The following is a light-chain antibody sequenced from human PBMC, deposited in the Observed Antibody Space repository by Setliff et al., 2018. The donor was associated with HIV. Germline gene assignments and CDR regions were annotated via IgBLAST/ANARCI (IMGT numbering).Light chain of an antibody. CDR2: DVT. CDR1: SSDVGGYDY. Sequence: QSALTQPRSVSGSPGQSVTISCNGTSSDVGGYDYVSWFQQPPGKSPLLIIYDVTKRPSGVPGRFSGSMSGNPASLTISGLQADDEASYYCCSYAASQTPYVFGTGTKVTVL. J-gene: IGLJ1*01. CDR3: CSYAASQTPYV. V-gene: IGLV2-11*01.